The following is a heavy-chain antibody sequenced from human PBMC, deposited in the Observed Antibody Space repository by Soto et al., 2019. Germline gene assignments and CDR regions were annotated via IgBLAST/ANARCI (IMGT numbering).Heavy chain of an antibody. J-gene: IGHJ6*02. CDR3: ARATSPGYCSGGSCENLEYYYYYGMDV. CDR2: IYHSGST. CDR1: GGSIISGGYS. Sequence: PSETLSLTCAVSGGSIISGGYSWSCIRQPPWNGLELIGYIYHSGSTYYNPSLKSRVTISVDRSKNQFSLKLSSVTAADTAVYYCARATSPGYCSGGSCENLEYYYYYGMDVWGQGTTVTVSS. V-gene: IGHV4-30-2*01. D-gene: IGHD2-15*01.